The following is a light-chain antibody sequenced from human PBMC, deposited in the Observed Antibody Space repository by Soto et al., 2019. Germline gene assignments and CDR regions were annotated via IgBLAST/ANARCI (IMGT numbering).Light chain of an antibody. J-gene: IGKJ3*01. Sequence: EIVMTQSPATLSVSPGERATLSCRASQSISSNLVWYQQKPGQAPRLLISGASTRATGIPARFSGSGSGTDFTLTISSLQSEDFAVYYCQQFHDWPMTFGPGTKVDIK. CDR1: QSISSN. CDR3: QQFHDWPMT. V-gene: IGKV3-15*01. CDR2: GAS.